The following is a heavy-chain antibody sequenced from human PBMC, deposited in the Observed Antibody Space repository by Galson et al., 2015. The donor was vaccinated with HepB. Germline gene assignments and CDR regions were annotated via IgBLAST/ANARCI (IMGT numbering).Heavy chain of an antibody. Sequence: SLRLSCAASGFTFSSYGMHWVRQAPGKGLEWVAVIWYDGSNKYYADSVKGRFTISRDNSKNTLYLQMNSLRAEDTAVYYCARESGLYYFDYWGQGTLVTVSS. CDR2: IWYDGSNK. CDR3: ARESGLYYFDY. J-gene: IGHJ4*02. CDR1: GFTFSSYG. V-gene: IGHV3-33*01. D-gene: IGHD3/OR15-3a*01.